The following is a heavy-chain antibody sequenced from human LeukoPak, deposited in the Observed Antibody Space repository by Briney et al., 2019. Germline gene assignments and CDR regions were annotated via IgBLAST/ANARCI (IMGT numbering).Heavy chain of an antibody. Sequence: ASVKVSCKASLYTSTTSSIYSGRQAPRHQGEWMGWISAYNGRTNYAQKLQGRVTMTTDSSTSTAYMDLTSLRSDDTAVYYCTRGGTYYPCIDYWGQGTLVTVSS. CDR1: LYTSTTSS. J-gene: IGHJ4*02. V-gene: IGHV1-18*01. CDR3: TRGGTYYPCIDY. CDR2: ISAYNGRT. D-gene: IGHD1-26*01.